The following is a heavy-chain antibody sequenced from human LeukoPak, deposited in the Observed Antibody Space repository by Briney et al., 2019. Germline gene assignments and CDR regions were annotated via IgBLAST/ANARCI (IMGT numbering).Heavy chain of an antibody. CDR1: GGSFSGYY. D-gene: IGHD4-17*01. J-gene: IGHJ4*02. Sequence: SETLSLTCSVYGGSFSGYYWSWIRQPPGKGLEWIGEINHSGSTNYNPSLKSRVTISVDTSKNQFSLKLSSVTAADTAVYYCARGDYGDRKGNFDYWGPGTLVTVSS. CDR2: INHSGST. V-gene: IGHV4-34*01. CDR3: ARGDYGDRKGNFDY.